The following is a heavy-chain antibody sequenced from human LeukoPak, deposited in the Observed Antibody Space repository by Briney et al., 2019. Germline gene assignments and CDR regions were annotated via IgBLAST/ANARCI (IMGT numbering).Heavy chain of an antibody. CDR1: GYSLTSSGMG. CDR3: AHRGSGSFGWFDP. V-gene: IGHV2-5*02. Sequence: SGPTLVKPTQTLTLTCTLSGYSLTSSGMGGGWIRQSPGKALEWLALICWDDNKYYNPSLKSRLTITNDTSKKQVVLSMTNMDPVDTATYYCAHRGSGSFGWFDPWGQGTLVSVSS. CDR2: ICWDDNK. J-gene: IGHJ5*02. D-gene: IGHD1-26*01.